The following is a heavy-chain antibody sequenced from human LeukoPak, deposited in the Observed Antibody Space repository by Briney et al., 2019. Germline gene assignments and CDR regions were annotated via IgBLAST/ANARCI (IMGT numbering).Heavy chain of an antibody. D-gene: IGHD6-19*01. CDR2: IYYSGST. Sequence: SETLSLTCTVSGGSLSGGDYYWSWIRQPPGKGLEWIGYIYYSGSTYYNPSLKSRLTISVDTSKNQFSLKLSSVTAADTAVYYCARDSSGPPYYYYGMDVWGQGTTVTVSS. CDR1: GGSLSGGDYY. CDR3: ARDSSGPPYYYYGMDV. J-gene: IGHJ6*02. V-gene: IGHV4-30-4*02.